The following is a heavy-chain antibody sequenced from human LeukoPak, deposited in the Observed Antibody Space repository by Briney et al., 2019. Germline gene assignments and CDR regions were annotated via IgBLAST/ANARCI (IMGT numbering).Heavy chain of an antibody. CDR2: ISYDGSKE. CDR1: GFTFSGYG. J-gene: IGHJ3*01. Sequence: GGSLRLSCAASGFTFSGYGMHWVRQAPGKGLEWVAAISYDGSKEYYADSVKGRFTIPRDSSKNTLYLQMNSLRAEDTAVYYCAKDLRAIYDVLTGYLDAFDLWGQGTMVTVSS. D-gene: IGHD3-9*01. V-gene: IGHV3-30*18. CDR3: AKDLRAIYDVLTGYLDAFDL.